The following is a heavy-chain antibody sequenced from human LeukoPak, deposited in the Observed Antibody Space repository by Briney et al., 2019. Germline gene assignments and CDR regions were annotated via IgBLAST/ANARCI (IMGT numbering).Heavy chain of an antibody. CDR1: GFTFSSYE. J-gene: IGHJ6*02. Sequence: GGSLRLSCAASGFTFSSYEMNWVRQAPGKGLEGVSYISSSGSTVYYADSVKGRFTISRDNAKNSLYLQMNSLRAEDTAVYYCAREGSRAAAGTIDCYYGMDVWGQGTTVTVSS. D-gene: IGHD6-13*01. V-gene: IGHV3-48*03. CDR2: ISSSGSTV. CDR3: AREGSRAAAGTIDCYYGMDV.